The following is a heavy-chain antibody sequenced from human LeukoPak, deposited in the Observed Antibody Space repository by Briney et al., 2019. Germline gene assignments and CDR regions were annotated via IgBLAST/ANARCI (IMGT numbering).Heavy chain of an antibody. V-gene: IGHV1-8*01. J-gene: IGHJ4*02. CDR1: GYTFTSYD. D-gene: IGHD5-24*01. CDR2: MNPNSGNT. Sequence: GASVKVSCKASGYTFTSYDINWVRQATGQGLEWMGWMNPNSGNTGYAQKFQGRVTMTRNTSISTAYMELSSLRSEDTAVYYCAREWDGPSRDGYNPFDYWGQGTLVTVSS. CDR3: AREWDGPSRDGYNPFDY.